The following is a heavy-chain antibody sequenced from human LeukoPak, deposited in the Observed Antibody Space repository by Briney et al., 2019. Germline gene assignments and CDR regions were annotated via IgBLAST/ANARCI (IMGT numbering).Heavy chain of an antibody. Sequence: SETLSLTCTVSGGSISSGSYYWSWIRQPPGKGLEWIGSIYHSGSTYYNPSLKSRVTISVDTSKNQFSLKLSSVTAADTAVYYCAREYYYDSSGLFDYWGQGTLVTVSS. CDR2: IYHSGST. CDR1: GGSISSGSYY. CDR3: AREYYYDSSGLFDY. D-gene: IGHD3-22*01. V-gene: IGHV4-39*07. J-gene: IGHJ4*02.